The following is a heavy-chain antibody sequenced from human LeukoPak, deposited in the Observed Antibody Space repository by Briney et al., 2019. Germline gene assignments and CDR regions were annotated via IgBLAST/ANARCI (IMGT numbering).Heavy chain of an antibody. D-gene: IGHD2-2*01. CDR2: ISSSSSYI. V-gene: IGHV3-21*01. CDR1: GFTFSSYA. CDR3: ARDVPPDASDI. J-gene: IGHJ3*02. Sequence: GGSLRLSCAASGFTFSSYAMSWVRQPPGKGLEWVSSISSSSSYIYYADSVKGRFTISRDNAKNSLYLQMNSLRAEDTAVYYCARDVPPDASDIWGQGTMVTVSS.